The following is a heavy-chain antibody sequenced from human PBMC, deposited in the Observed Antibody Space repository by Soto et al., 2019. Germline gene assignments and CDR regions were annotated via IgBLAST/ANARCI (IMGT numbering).Heavy chain of an antibody. J-gene: IGHJ4*02. CDR1: GFSFSSYG. Sequence: QVQLVESGGGVVQPGRSLRLSCAASGFSFSSYGMHWVRQAPGKGLEWVAMISYDGTDEYYADSVKGRFTISRDNSKNAVYLQMNSLRAEDTDVYYCAKQESDWIDHFDYWGQGTLVTVSS. D-gene: IGHD1-1*01. V-gene: IGHV3-30*18. CDR2: ISYDGTDE. CDR3: AKQESDWIDHFDY.